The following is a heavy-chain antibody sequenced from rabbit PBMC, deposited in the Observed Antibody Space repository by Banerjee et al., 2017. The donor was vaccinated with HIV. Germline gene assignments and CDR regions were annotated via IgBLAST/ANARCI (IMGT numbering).Heavy chain of an antibody. CDR2: IDTGDGST. V-gene: IGHV1S40*01. J-gene: IGHJ6*01. Sequence: QSLEESGGDLVKPGASLTLTCTSSGFSFSSSYYMCWVRQAPGKGLELIACIDTGDGSTYYATWARGRFTISKTSSTTVTLQMTSLTAADTATYFCAKYSNYYGMDLWGQGTLVTVS. CDR3: AKYSNYYGMDL. CDR1: GFSFSSSYY.